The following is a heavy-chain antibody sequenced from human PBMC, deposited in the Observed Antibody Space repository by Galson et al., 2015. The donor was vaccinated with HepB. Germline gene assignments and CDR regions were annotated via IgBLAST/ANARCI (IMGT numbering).Heavy chain of an antibody. CDR3: ARGPYYYGSGSYSPYYFDY. D-gene: IGHD3-10*01. CDR1: GGTFSSYT. J-gene: IGHJ4*02. Sequence: SVKVSCKASGGTFSSYTISWVRQAPGQGLEWMGRIIPILGIANYAQKFQGRVTITADKSTSTAYMELSSLRSEGTAVYYCARGPYYYGSGSYSPYYFDYWGQGTLVTVSS. V-gene: IGHV1-69*02. CDR2: IIPILGIA.